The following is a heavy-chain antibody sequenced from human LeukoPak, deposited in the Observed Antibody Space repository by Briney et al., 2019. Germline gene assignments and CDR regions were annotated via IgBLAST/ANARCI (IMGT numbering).Heavy chain of an antibody. J-gene: IGHJ5*02. CDR3: AADPPLLYYYDSSGST. D-gene: IGHD3-22*01. CDR1: GYTFTSYA. Sequence: WASVKVSCKASGYTFTSYAMHWFRQAPGQRLKGMGWINAGNGNTKYSQKFQGRVTITRDMSTSTAYMELSSLRSEDTAVYYCAADPPLLYYYDSSGSTWGQGTLVTVSS. V-gene: IGHV1-3*01. CDR2: INAGNGNT.